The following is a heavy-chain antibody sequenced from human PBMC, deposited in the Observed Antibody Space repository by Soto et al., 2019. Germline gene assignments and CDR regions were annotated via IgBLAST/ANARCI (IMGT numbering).Heavy chain of an antibody. CDR1: GFTFSDYY. CDR3: ARRITMEKNWFDP. V-gene: IGHV3-11*01. CDR2: ISSSGSTI. D-gene: IGHD3-10*01. Sequence: GGSLRLSCAASGFTFSDYYMSWIRQAPGKGLEWVSYISSSGSTIYYADSVKGRFTISRDNAKNSLYLQMNSLRAEDTAVYYCARRITMEKNWFDPWGQGTLVTVSS. J-gene: IGHJ5*02.